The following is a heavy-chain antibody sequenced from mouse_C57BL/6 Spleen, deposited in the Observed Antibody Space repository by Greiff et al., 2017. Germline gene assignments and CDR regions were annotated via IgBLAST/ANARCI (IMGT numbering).Heavy chain of an antibody. CDR1: GFNIKNTY. J-gene: IGHJ1*03. V-gene: IGHV14-3*01. D-gene: IGHD2-5*01. CDR2: IDPANGNT. Sequence: VQLKQSVAELVRPGASVKLSCTASGFNIKNTYMHWVKQRPEQGLEWIGRIDPANGNTKYAPKFQGKATIPAATSSNTAYLQLSRLTSEDTAIYYCARGVYYSNWYFDFGGTGTTVTGSS. CDR3: ARGVYYSNWYFDF.